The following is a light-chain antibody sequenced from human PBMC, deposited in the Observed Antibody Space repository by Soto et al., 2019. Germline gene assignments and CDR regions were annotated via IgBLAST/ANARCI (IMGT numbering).Light chain of an antibody. CDR3: QQSYSTPT. Sequence: DIQMTQSPSSLSASVGNRVTITFQASQSISSYLNWYQQKPGKAPKLLIYAASSWQSGVPSRFSGSGSGTDFTLTISSLQPEDFATYYCQQSYSTPTFGQGTKVDIK. CDR2: AAS. V-gene: IGKV1-39*01. J-gene: IGKJ1*01. CDR1: QSISSY.